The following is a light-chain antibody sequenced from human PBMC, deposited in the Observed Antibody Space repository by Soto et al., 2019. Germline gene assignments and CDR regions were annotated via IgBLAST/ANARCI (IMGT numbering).Light chain of an antibody. CDR2: GPS. Sequence: EIVMTQSPATLSVSPGERATLSCRASQSVSSNLAWYQQKPGQAPRLLIYGPSTRATGIPARFSGSGSGTEFTLTISSLQSEDFAVYYCQQYNNWPPLTFGGGTKVEIK. CDR3: QQYNNWPPLT. V-gene: IGKV3-15*01. J-gene: IGKJ4*01. CDR1: QSVSSN.